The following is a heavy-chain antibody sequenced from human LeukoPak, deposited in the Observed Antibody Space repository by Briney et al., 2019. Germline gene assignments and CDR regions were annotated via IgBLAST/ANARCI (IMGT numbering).Heavy chain of an antibody. D-gene: IGHD3-22*01. CDR2: ISGSGGST. V-gene: IGHV3-23*01. Sequence: GGTLRLSCAASGFTFSNYGMSWVRQAPGKGLEWVSAISGSGGSTYYADSVKGRFTISRDNSKNTLYLQMNSLRAEDTAVYYCASQPYDSSGYLDYYYYMDVWGKGTTVTISS. J-gene: IGHJ6*03. CDR1: GFTFSNYG. CDR3: ASQPYDSSGYLDYYYYMDV.